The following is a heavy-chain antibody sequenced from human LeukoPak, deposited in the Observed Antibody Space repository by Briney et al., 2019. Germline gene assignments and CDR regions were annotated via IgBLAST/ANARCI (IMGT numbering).Heavy chain of an antibody. CDR1: GFTVSSNY. D-gene: IGHD1-26*01. CDR2: ITSSSSYI. Sequence: PGGSLRLSCAASGFTVSSNYMNWVRQAPGKGLEWVSSITSSSSYIYYADSVKGRFTISRDNAKNSLYLQMDSLRVEDTAVYYCARDPYSGNYGAYYYYYMDVWGKGTTVTISS. J-gene: IGHJ6*03. V-gene: IGHV3-21*06. CDR3: ARDPYSGNYGAYYYYYMDV.